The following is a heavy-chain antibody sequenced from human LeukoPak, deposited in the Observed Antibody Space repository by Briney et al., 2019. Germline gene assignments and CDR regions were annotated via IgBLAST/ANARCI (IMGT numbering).Heavy chain of an antibody. CDR3: AKDCGGDCYYDSVY. D-gene: IGHD2-21*02. CDR1: GFTFSSYD. V-gene: IGHV3-23*01. CDR2: ISGNDDRT. J-gene: IGHJ4*02. Sequence: GGSLRLSCAASGFTFSSYDMHWVRQAPGKGLEWVSAISGNDDRTYYADSVKGRFTISRDNSKSTLYLQMNSLRAEDTAVYYCAKDCGGDCYYDSVYWGPRLLLTVSS.